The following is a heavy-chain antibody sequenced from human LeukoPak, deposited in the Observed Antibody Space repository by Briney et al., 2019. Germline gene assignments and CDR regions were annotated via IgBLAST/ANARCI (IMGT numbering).Heavy chain of an antibody. D-gene: IGHD5-12*01. Sequence: PSETLSLTCAVYGGSFSGYYWSWIRQPPGRGLEWIGSIYYSGSSYYNPSLKSRVTISVDTSKSQFSLELSSVTAADTAVYYCARHQSGYNWFDPWGQGTLVTVSS. J-gene: IGHJ5*02. CDR3: ARHQSGYNWFDP. CDR1: GGSFSGYY. V-gene: IGHV4-34*01. CDR2: IYYSGSS.